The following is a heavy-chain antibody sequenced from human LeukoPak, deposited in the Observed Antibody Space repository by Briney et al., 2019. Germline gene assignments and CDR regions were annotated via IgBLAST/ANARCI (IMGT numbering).Heavy chain of an antibody. D-gene: IGHD3-10*01. V-gene: IGHV1-8*01. J-gene: IGHJ6*03. Sequence: ASVKVSCKASGYTFTSYDINWVRQATGQGLEWMGWMNPNSGNTGYAQKFQGRVTMTRNTSISTAYMELSSLRSEDTAVYYCARRVVRGVIMLWAYYMDVWGKGTTVTVSS. CDR2: MNPNSGNT. CDR3: ARRVVRGVIMLWAYYMDV. CDR1: GYTFTSYD.